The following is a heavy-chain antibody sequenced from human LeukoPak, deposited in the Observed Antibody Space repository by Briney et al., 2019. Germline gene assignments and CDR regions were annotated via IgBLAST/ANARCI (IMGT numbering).Heavy chain of an antibody. J-gene: IGHJ3*02. CDR1: GFTFSSYG. CDR2: IWYDGSNK. V-gene: IGHV3-30*19. Sequence: GGSLRLSCAASGFTFSSYGMHWVRQAPGKGLEWVAVIWYDGSNKYYADSVKGRFTISRDNSKNTLYLRMNSLRAEATAVYYCARDLVVVVAATYAFDIWRQGTMVTVSS. CDR3: ARDLVVVVAATYAFDI. D-gene: IGHD2-15*01.